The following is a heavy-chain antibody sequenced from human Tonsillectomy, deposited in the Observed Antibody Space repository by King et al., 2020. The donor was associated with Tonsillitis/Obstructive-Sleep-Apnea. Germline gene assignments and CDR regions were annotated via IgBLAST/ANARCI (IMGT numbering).Heavy chain of an antibody. V-gene: IGHV4-61*01. CDR3: ARVLTNYYYYYMDV. J-gene: IGHJ6*03. CDR1: GGSVSSGSYY. CDR2: IYYSGST. Sequence: PLQESGPGLVKPSETLSLTCTVSGGSVSSGSYYWSWIRQPPGKGLEWIGYIYYSGSTNYNPSLKSRVTISVDTSKNQSSLKLTSVTAADTAVYYCARVLTNYYYYYMDVWGKGTTVTVSS.